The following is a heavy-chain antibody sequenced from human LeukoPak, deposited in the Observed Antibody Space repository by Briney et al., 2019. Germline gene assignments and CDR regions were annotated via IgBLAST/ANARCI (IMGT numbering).Heavy chain of an antibody. CDR1: GGSFSGYY. J-gene: IGHJ4*02. CDR2: INHSGSA. Sequence: SETLSLTCAVYGGSFSGYYWSWIRQPPGKGLEWIGEINHSGSANYNPSLKSRVTISVDTSKNQFSLKLSSVTAADTAVYYCARVPFLYPDAKYYYDRRKHLVYFDYWGQGTLVTVSS. D-gene: IGHD3-22*01. V-gene: IGHV4-34*01. CDR3: ARVPFLYPDAKYYYDRRKHLVYFDY.